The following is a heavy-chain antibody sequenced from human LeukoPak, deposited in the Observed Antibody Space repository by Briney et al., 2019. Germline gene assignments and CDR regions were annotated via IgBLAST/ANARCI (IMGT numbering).Heavy chain of an antibody. CDR1: GDSVSNNIAT. Sequence: SHTLSLTCAISGDSVSNNIATWNWIRQSPSRGLEWLGRTYYRSKWDSDYALSVKCRITIKADTSKNQFSLQLNSVTPEDTAVYYCARALRLGWTGVDYWGQGTLVTVSS. D-gene: IGHD6-19*01. CDR2: TYYRSKWDS. J-gene: IGHJ4*02. CDR3: ARALRLGWTGVDY. V-gene: IGHV6-1*01.